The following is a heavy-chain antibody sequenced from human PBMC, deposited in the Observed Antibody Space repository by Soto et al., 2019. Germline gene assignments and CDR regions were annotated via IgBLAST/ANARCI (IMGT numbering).Heavy chain of an antibody. CDR3: ARGSICSSTSCYFPTYYYGMDA. CDR1: GYTFTSYY. Sequence: ASVKVSCKASGYTFTSYYMHWVRQAPGQGLEWMGIINPSGGSTSYAQKFQGRVTMTRDTSTSTVYMELSSLRSEDTAVYYCARGSICSSTSCYFPTYYYGMDAWGQGTTVTVSS. V-gene: IGHV1-46*03. D-gene: IGHD2-2*01. J-gene: IGHJ6*02. CDR2: INPSGGST.